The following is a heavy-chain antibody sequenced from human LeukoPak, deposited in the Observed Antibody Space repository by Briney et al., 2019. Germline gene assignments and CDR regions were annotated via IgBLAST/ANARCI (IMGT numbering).Heavy chain of an antibody. V-gene: IGHV1-18*01. Sequence: ASVKVSCKASGYTFTSYGISWVRQAPGQGLEWMGWISAYNGNTNYAQKLRGRVTMTTDTTTSTAYMELRSLRSDDTAVYYCARAANLRFLEWLPFDYWGQGTLVTVSS. J-gene: IGHJ4*02. CDR1: GYTFTSYG. CDR3: ARAANLRFLEWLPFDY. D-gene: IGHD3-3*01. CDR2: ISAYNGNT.